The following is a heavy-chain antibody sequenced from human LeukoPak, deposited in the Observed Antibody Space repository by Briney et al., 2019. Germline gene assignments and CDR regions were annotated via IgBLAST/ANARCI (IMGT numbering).Heavy chain of an antibody. CDR2: INTDGSRT. CDR3: ARVTSSMVRAFDP. CDR1: GFTFSSYW. J-gene: IGHJ5*02. D-gene: IGHD3-10*01. V-gene: IGHV3-74*01. Sequence: GGSLRLSCAASGFTFSSYWMHWVRQAPGKGLVWVSRINTDGSRTDYADSVKGRFTISRDNAKNTLYLQMNSLRAEDTAVYYCARVTSSMVRAFDPRGQGTLVTVSS.